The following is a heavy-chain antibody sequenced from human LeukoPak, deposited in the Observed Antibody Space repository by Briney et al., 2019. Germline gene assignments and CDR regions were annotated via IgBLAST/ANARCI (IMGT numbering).Heavy chain of an antibody. Sequence: GGSLRLSCAASGFTFDDYAMHWVRQAPGKGLEWVSGISWNSGSIGYADSVKGRFTISRDNAKNSLYLQMNSLRAEDMALYYCARDLDYGDYETSDYWGQGTLVTVSS. J-gene: IGHJ4*02. CDR2: ISWNSGSI. V-gene: IGHV3-9*03. CDR3: ARDLDYGDYETSDY. D-gene: IGHD4-17*01. CDR1: GFTFDDYA.